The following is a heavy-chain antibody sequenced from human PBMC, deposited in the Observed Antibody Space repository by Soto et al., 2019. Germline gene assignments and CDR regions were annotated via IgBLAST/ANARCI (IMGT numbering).Heavy chain of an antibody. J-gene: IGHJ4*02. V-gene: IGHV2-70*01. CDR2: IDWDDDK. Sequence: ESGPTLVNPTQTLTLTCTFSGFSLSTSGMCVSWIRQPPGKALEWLALIDWDDDKYYSTSLKTRLTISKDTSKNQVVLTMTNMDPVDTATYYCARSTGDTYYDFWSGPRKNYYFDYWGQGTLVTVSS. CDR1: GFSLSTSGMC. CDR3: ARSTGDTYYDFWSGPRKNYYFDY. D-gene: IGHD3-3*01.